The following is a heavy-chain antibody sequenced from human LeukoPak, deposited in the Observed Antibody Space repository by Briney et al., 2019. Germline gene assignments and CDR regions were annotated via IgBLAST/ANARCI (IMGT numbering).Heavy chain of an antibody. J-gene: IGHJ4*02. CDR1: GGTFSSYA. V-gene: IGHV1-69*05. Sequence: SVKVSCTASGGTFSSYAISWVRQAPGQGLEWMGGIIPIFGTANYAQKFQGRVTMTRDTSTSTVYMELSSLRSEDTAVYYCARDLRIAVASSPGGYWGQGTLVTVSS. D-gene: IGHD6-19*01. CDR3: ARDLRIAVASSPGGY. CDR2: IIPIFGTA.